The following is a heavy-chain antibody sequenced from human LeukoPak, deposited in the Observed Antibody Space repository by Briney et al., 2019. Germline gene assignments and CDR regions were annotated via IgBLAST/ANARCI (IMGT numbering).Heavy chain of an antibody. CDR1: GGSISSGAHY. CDR2: ISYSGST. D-gene: IGHD3-22*01. J-gene: IGHJ4*02. Sequence: SETLSLTCTVSGGSISSGAHYWSWVRQPPGKGLEWIGYISYSGSTYYNPSLKSRVTISIDTSKSQFSLKLSSVTAADTAVYYCVRAPSGYFDYWGQGTLVTVSS. CDR3: VRAPSGYFDY. V-gene: IGHV4-30-4*01.